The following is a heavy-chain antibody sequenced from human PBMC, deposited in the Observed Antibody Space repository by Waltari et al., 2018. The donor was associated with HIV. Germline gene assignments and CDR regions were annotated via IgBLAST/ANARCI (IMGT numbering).Heavy chain of an antibody. V-gene: IGHV3-48*04. J-gene: IGHJ4*02. CDR2: ISSSSTTI. CDR1: GLTLPLYS. CDR3: ARERFGSSYFGY. Sequence: EVQLVESGGGLVQPGGSLRLSCSASGLTLPLYSIIWVRQAPGKGMEWVSYISSSSTTINYADSVKGRFTISRDNAKNLLYLQMSSLRAEDTAVYFCARERFGSSYFGYWGQGTLVTVSS. D-gene: IGHD6-6*01.